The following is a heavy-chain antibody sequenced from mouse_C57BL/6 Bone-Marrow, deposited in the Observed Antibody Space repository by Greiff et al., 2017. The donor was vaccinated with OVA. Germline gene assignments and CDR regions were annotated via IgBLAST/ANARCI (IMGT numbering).Heavy chain of an antibody. V-gene: IGHV14-2*01. D-gene: IGHD4-1*01. Sequence: EVQLQQSGAELVKPGASVKLSCTASGFTFTDYSMHWVKQRPEQGLEWIGRIDPEGGDTTYAPQFQGKATLTADTSSNTAYLQRSSLTYEDTAVYDRARVGIKDGHFDDWGQGTTLTVSA. CDR3: ARVGIKDGHFDD. CDR2: IDPEGGDT. J-gene: IGHJ2*01. CDR1: GFTFTDYS.